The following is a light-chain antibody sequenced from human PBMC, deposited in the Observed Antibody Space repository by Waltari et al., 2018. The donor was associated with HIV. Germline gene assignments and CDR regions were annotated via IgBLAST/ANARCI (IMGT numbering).Light chain of an antibody. CDR1: NSNIENNY. V-gene: IGLV1-51*02. CDR3: QSFDSSLTTSGVI. J-gene: IGLJ2*01. Sequence: QSVLTQPPSVSAATGQKVTISCSGSNSNIENNYVSWYQQVSGTAPKLLISKNNMRPSGIPDRFSGSKSGTSATLAITGLQTGDEATYYCQSFDSSLTTSGVIFGGGTKLTVL. CDR2: KNN.